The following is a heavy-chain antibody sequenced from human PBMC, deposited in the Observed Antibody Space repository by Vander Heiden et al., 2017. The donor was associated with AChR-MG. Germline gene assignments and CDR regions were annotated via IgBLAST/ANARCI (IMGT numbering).Heavy chain of an antibody. D-gene: IGHD3-10*01. V-gene: IGHV1-8*01. Sequence: QVQLVQSGAEVKKPGASVKVSCKASGYTFTSYDINWVRQATGQGLEWMGWMNPNSGNTGYAQKFQGRVTMTRNTSISTAYMELSSLRSEDTAVYYCAREAGGRFGELLYYYYYGMDVWGQGTTVTVSS. CDR1: GYTFTSYD. CDR3: AREAGGRFGELLYYYYYGMDV. J-gene: IGHJ6*02. CDR2: MNPNSGNT.